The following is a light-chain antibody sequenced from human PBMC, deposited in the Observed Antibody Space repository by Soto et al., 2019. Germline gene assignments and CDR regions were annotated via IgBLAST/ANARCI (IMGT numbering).Light chain of an antibody. CDR2: EVS. CDR1: SSDVGGYDY. Sequence: QSALTQPASVSGSPGQSITISCTGTSSDVGGYDYVSWYQHHPGKVPKLIIYEVSKRPSGVSHRFSGSKSGNTASLTISGLQAEDEADYYCCLYIGATTYVFGTGTKLTVL. J-gene: IGLJ1*01. V-gene: IGLV2-14*01. CDR3: CLYIGATTYV.